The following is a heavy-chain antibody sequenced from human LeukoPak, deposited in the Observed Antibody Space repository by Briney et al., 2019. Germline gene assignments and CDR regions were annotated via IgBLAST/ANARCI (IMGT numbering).Heavy chain of an antibody. Sequence: GGSLRLSCAASGFTFSSYWMSWVRQAPGKGLEWVANIKQDGSEEYYVDSVKGRFTISRDNAKNSLYLQMNSLRAEDTAVYYCARENFGDYFDYWGQGTLVTVSS. CDR2: IKQDGSEE. J-gene: IGHJ4*02. CDR1: GFTFSSYW. V-gene: IGHV3-7*01. D-gene: IGHD3-10*01. CDR3: ARENFGDYFDY.